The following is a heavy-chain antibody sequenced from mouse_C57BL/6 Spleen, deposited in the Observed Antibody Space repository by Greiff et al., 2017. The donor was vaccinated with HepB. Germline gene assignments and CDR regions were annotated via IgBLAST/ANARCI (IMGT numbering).Heavy chain of an antibody. CDR3: ARPDYGYDLAY. CDR1: GYAFSSSW. V-gene: IGHV1-82*01. J-gene: IGHJ3*01. Sequence: QVQLKQSGPELVKPGASVKISCKASGYAFSSSWMNWVKQRPGKGLEWIGRIYPGDGDTNYNGKFKGKATLTADKSSSTAYLQLSSLTSEDAAVYFGARPDYGYDLAYWGQGTLVTVSA. CDR2: IYPGDGDT. D-gene: IGHD2-2*01.